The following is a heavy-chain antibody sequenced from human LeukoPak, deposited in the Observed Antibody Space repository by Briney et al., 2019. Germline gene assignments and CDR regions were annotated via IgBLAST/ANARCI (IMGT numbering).Heavy chain of an antibody. D-gene: IGHD2-2*01. V-gene: IGHV4-39*01. CDR1: GGSISSSSYY. CDR3: ARGRYRLLGGYFDY. Sequence: SETLSLTCTVSGGSISSSSYYWGWIRQPPGKGLEWIGSIYYSGSTYYNPSLKSQVTISVDTSKNQFSLKLSSVTAADTAVYYCARGRYRLLGGYFDYWGQGTLVTVSS. J-gene: IGHJ4*02. CDR2: IYYSGST.